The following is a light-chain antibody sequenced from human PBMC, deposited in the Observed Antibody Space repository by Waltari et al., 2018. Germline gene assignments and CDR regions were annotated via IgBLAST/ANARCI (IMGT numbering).Light chain of an antibody. CDR3: QHYVRLPAT. J-gene: IGKJ1*01. CDR2: DAS. CDR1: QSVSRA. Sequence: EIVLTQSPGTLSFSQGEEATLPSRASQSVSRALAWYQQKPGQAPRLLIYDASRRATGIPDRFSGSVSGTDFSLTITGLEPEDFAVYYCQHYVRLPATFGQGTKVEIK. V-gene: IGKV3-20*01.